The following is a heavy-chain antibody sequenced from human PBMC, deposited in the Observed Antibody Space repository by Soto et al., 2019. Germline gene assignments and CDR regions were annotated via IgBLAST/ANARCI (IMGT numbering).Heavy chain of an antibody. CDR3: AAFTGGYSSGPEQDYYYYYYMDV. CDR1: GFTLPGAA. CDR2: IVVGSGNT. V-gene: IGHV1-58*02. J-gene: IGHJ6*03. D-gene: IGHD6-19*01. Sequence: SVTLSCKGSGFTLPGAAMGWVRQARGQRLEWIGWIVVGSGNTNYAQKFQERVTITRDMSTSTAYMELSSLRSEDTAVYYCAAFTGGYSSGPEQDYYYYYYMDVWGKGTTVTVSS.